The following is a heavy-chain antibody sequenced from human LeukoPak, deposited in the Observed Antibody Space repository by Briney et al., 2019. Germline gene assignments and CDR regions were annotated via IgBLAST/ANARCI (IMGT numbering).Heavy chain of an antibody. Sequence: SETLSLTCSVSGDSISSSSYYWGWIRQPPGKGLEWIGNIYYSGSTNYNPSLKSRVTISVDTSKNQFSLKLSSVTAADTAVYYCARHPGGYDFDYWGQGTLVTVSS. J-gene: IGHJ4*02. V-gene: IGHV4-61*05. CDR2: IYYSGST. D-gene: IGHD5-12*01. CDR3: ARHPGGYDFDY. CDR1: GDSISSSSYY.